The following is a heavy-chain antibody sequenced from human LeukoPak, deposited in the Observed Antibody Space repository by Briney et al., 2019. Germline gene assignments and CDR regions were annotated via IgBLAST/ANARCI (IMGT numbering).Heavy chain of an antibody. V-gene: IGHV4-59*01. J-gene: IGHJ3*02. CDR2: IYYSGST. CDR3: ARGLPNDDAFDI. CDR1: GGSISNYY. D-gene: IGHD2-2*01. Sequence: NPSETLSLTCTVSGGSISNYYWRWIRQPPGKGLEWIGYIYYSGSTNYNPSLKSRVTISVDTSKNQFSLKLSSVTAADTAVYYCARGLPNDDAFDIWGQGTMVTVSS.